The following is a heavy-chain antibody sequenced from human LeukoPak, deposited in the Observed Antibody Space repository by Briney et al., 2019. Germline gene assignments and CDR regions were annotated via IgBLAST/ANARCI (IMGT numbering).Heavy chain of an antibody. J-gene: IGHJ4*02. CDR2: ISGGSRTI. V-gene: IGHV3-48*02. CDR1: GFTFSSYS. Sequence: GGSLRLSCAASGFTFSSYSLNWVRQAPGKGLEWVSYISGGSRTIYYADSVEGRFTISRDNAKNSLHLQMNNLRDEDTAVYYCARDDYDDPFDYWGQGTLVAVSS. D-gene: IGHD4-17*01. CDR3: ARDDYDDPFDY.